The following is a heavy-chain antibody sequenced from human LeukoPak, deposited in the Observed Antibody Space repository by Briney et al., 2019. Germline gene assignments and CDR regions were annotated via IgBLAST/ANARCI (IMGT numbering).Heavy chain of an antibody. Sequence: GGSLRLSCATSGFTFSNAWMNWVRQTPGKGLEWVARIKRQTEGWTKDYAAPVKGRFTISRDDSKSTLYLQMNSLQIEDTAVYYCSRNADHDWWSQGTLVTVSS. V-gene: IGHV3-15*01. CDR1: GFTFSNAW. CDR3: SRNADHDW. CDR2: IKRQTEGWTK. J-gene: IGHJ4*02. D-gene: IGHD1-14*01.